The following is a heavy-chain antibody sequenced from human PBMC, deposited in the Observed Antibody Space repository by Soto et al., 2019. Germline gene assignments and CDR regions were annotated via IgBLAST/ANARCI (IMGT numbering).Heavy chain of an antibody. Sequence: ASVKVSCKASGYTFTSYGISWVRQAPGQGLEWMGWISAYNGNTNYAQKFQGRVTMTTDTSTSTAYMELSSLRSEDTAVYYCARGATQYYYDSSGYLTHFDYWGQGTLVTVSS. J-gene: IGHJ4*02. CDR3: ARGATQYYYDSSGYLTHFDY. CDR1: GYTFTSYG. D-gene: IGHD3-22*01. V-gene: IGHV1-18*01. CDR2: ISAYNGNT.